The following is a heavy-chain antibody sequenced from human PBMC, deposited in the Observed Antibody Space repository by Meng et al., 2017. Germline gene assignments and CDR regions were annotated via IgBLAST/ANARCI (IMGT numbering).Heavy chain of an antibody. CDR2: ISYDGSNK. V-gene: IGHV3-30*04. Sequence: GGSLRLSCAASGFTFSSYAMHWVRQAPGKGLEWVAVISYDGSNKYYADSVKGRFTISRDNSKNTLYLQMNSLRAEDTAVYYCARDGTQKKSSSWYFLNYGMDVWGQGTRVTVSS. CDR1: GFTFSSYA. CDR3: ARDGTQKKSSSWYFLNYGMDV. D-gene: IGHD6-13*01. J-gene: IGHJ6*02.